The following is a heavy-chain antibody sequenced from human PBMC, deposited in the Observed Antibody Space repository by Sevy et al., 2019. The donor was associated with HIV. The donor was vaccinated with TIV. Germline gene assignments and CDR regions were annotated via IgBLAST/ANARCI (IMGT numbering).Heavy chain of an antibody. CDR3: ARHGPNWVEAFDI. V-gene: IGHV4-59*01. CDR2: IYYSGSP. Sequence: SETLSLTCTVSGGSISSYHWSWIRQPPGKGLEWIGYIYYSGSPNYNPSLKSRVTISVDTSKNQFSLRLSSVTAADTAVYYCARHGPNWVEAFDIWGQGTVVTVSS. J-gene: IGHJ3*02. CDR1: GGSISSYH. D-gene: IGHD7-27*01.